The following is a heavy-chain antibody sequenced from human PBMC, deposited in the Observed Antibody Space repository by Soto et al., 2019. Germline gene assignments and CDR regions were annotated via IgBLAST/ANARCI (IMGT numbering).Heavy chain of an antibody. D-gene: IGHD5-12*01. CDR3: ARDLYSGYDGALGY. CDR1: GGYISSSNW. CDR2: IYHSGST. J-gene: IGHJ4*02. Sequence: ETLSHTCAVSGGYISSSNWWSWVRQPQGKGLEWIGEIYHSGSTNYNPSLKSRVTISVDKSKNQFSLKLSSVTAADTAVYYCARDLYSGYDGALGYWGQGTLVTVSS. V-gene: IGHV4-4*02.